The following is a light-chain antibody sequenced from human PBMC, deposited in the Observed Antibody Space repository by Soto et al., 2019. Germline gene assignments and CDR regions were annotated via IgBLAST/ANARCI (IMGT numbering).Light chain of an antibody. V-gene: IGKV3-11*01. J-gene: IGKJ4*01. CDR3: QPYNNWPLT. CDR2: ETS. CDR1: QSVRSY. Sequence: EIVLTQSPATLSLSPGESATLSCRASQSVRSYLAWYQKKPGQAPRLLIYETSNRATGVPARFSGSGSGTDFTLTINSLQSEDFAIYYCQPYNNWPLTFGGGTKVDIK.